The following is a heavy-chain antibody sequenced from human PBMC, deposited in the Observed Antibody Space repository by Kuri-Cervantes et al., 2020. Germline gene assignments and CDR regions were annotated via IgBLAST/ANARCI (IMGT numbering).Heavy chain of an antibody. CDR3: ARGRSGYYPHKYNWFDP. J-gene: IGHJ5*02. CDR2: IYHSGST. D-gene: IGHD3-3*01. Sequence: GSLRLSCAVSSYSITSGYYWGWIRQPPGKGLEWIGSIYHSGSTYYNPSLKSRVTISVDTSKNQFSLKLSSVTAADTAVYYCARGRSGYYPHKYNWFDPWGQGTLVTVSS. V-gene: IGHV4-38-2*01. CDR1: SYSITSGYY.